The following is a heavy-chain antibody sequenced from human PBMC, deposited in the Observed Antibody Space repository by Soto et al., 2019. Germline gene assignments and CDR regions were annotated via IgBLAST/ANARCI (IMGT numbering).Heavy chain of an antibody. CDR3: AWVLLPLYGSGWRSLYWYFGL. Sequence: QVQLVQSGAEVKKPGSSVKVSCKASGGTFNSYALTWVRQAPGHGLEWMGGIIPIFRSTNYAQKLQGRVQITANRSTSTADMELSSLRSDDTAVYYCAWVLLPLYGSGWRSLYWYFGLWGRGTLVTVYS. CDR2: IIPIFRST. CDR1: GGTFNSYA. J-gene: IGHJ2*01. D-gene: IGHD6-19*01. V-gene: IGHV1-69*06.